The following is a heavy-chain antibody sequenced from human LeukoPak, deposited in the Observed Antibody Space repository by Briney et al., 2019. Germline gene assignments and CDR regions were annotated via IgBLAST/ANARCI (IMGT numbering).Heavy chain of an antibody. Sequence: PSETLSLTCTVSGGSISSGGYYWSWIRQPPGKGLEWIGEINHSGSTNYNPSLKSRVTISVDTSKNQFSLKLSSVTAADTAVYYCAREVPIAAAGSRLLDPWGQGTLVTVSS. D-gene: IGHD6-13*01. J-gene: IGHJ5*02. CDR2: INHSGST. CDR3: AREVPIAAAGSRLLDP. CDR1: GGSISSGGYY. V-gene: IGHV4-39*07.